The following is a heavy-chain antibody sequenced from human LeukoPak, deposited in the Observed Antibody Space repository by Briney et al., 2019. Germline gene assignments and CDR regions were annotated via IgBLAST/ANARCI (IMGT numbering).Heavy chain of an antibody. J-gene: IGHJ5*02. CDR3: ARDTGRASWFDP. CDR2: ISSSSRTI. Sequence: GGSMRLSCAPSGFTFSSYSMNWVRHPPGKGVEWVSYISSSSRTIYYADSVKGRFTISRDNAKNSLYLQMNSLRAEDTGVYYCARDTGRASWFDPWGQGTLVTVSS. CDR1: GFTFSSYS. D-gene: IGHD4-11*01. V-gene: IGHV3-48*01.